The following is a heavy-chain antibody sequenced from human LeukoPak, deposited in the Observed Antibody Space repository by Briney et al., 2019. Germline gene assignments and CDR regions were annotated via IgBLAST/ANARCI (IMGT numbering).Heavy chain of an antibody. CDR2: ISSSSSTI. J-gene: IGHJ6*02. CDR1: GFTFSSHG. Sequence: HPGGSLRLSCAASGFTFSSHGMTWVRQAPRKGLEWVSHISSSSSTIYYADPVQGRFTISRDNAKNSLYLQMNSLRAEDTAVYYWARARWFGQNGAYGMDVWGQGTTVTVSS. V-gene: IGHV3-48*01. CDR3: ARARWFGQNGAYGMDV. D-gene: IGHD3-10*01.